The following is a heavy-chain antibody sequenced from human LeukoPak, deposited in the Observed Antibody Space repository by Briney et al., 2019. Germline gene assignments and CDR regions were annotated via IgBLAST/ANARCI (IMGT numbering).Heavy chain of an antibody. J-gene: IGHJ4*02. Sequence: GGSLRLSCAASGFAFNTYWMHWVRQAQGQGLVWVSRIKSDGSDTTYTDSVKGRFTISRDNAKNTLYLQMNSLSAEDTAMYFCARDRGYTFDYWGQGTLVTVSS. CDR2: IKSDGSDT. D-gene: IGHD3-22*01. V-gene: IGHV3-74*01. CDR1: GFAFNTYW. CDR3: ARDRGYTFDY.